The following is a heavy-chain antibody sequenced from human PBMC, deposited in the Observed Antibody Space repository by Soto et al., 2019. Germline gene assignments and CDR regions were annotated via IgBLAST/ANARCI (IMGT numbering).Heavy chain of an antibody. CDR1: GYTFTSYY. CDR2: INPSGGST. V-gene: IGHV1-46*01. D-gene: IGHD2-2*01. J-gene: IGHJ6*02. Sequence: GASVKFSCKASGYTFTSYYMHWVRQAPGQGLEWMGIINPSGGSTSYAQKFQGRVTMTRDTSTSTAYMELSSLRSEDTAVYYCARGSLQVDRPRNYYYYGMDVWGQGTTVTVSS. CDR3: ARGSLQVDRPRNYYYYGMDV.